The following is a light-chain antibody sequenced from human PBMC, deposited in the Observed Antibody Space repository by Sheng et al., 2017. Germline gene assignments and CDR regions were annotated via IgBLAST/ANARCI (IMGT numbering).Light chain of an antibody. CDR1: QDIGNN. CDR2: AAA. J-gene: IGKJ5*01. CDR3: QQYKNSQLT. Sequence: DIQMTQSPSSLSASVGDRVTITCRASQDIGNNLAWFQQKPGKAPKSLIYAAANLQNGVPSKFSGSGSATYFTLTISSLQPEDFATYYCQQYKNSQLTFGQGTRLEIK. V-gene: IGKV1-16*02.